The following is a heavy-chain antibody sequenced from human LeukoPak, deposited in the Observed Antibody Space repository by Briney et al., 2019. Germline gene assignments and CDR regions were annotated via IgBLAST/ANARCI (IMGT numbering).Heavy chain of an antibody. CDR2: IYPGDSDT. J-gene: IGHJ4*02. D-gene: IGHD3-3*01. CDR1: GYTFSSYW. CDR3: ARQNDFRLDY. Sequence: GGSLKISCKGSGYTFSSYWIGWVRQMPGKGLEWMGIIYPGDSDTRYSPSLQGQVTISVDTSIGTAYLQWSSLKASYTAIYYCARQNDFRLDYWGQGTLVTVSS. V-gene: IGHV5-51*01.